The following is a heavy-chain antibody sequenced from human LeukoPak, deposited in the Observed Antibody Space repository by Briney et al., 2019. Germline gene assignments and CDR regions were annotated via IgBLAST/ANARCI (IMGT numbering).Heavy chain of an antibody. CDR3: AKNKADKYSPLDH. D-gene: IGHD1/OR15-1a*01. J-gene: IGHJ4*02. CDR2: ISADGGST. Sequence: GGSLRLSCVASGFTFSSYGMSWVRQAPGTGLEWVSVISADGGSTHYADSVKGRVTISRDISKNTLFLQMNSLRGEDTAVYYCAKNKADKYSPLDHWGQGTLVTASS. CDR1: GFTFSSYG. V-gene: IGHV3-23*01.